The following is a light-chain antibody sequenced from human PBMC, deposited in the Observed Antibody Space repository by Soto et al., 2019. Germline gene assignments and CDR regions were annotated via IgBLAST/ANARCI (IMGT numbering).Light chain of an antibody. V-gene: IGKV3-15*01. CDR1: QSVRTN. CDR3: QQYHNRWT. J-gene: IGKJ1*01. CDR2: GAS. Sequence: EIVMTQSPATLSVSPGERAILSCRASQSVRTNLAWYQQKPGQAPRLFIYGASTRATGVPARFSGSGFGTEFTLAISSLQSEDFAIYFCQQYHNRWTFGQGTKVDIK.